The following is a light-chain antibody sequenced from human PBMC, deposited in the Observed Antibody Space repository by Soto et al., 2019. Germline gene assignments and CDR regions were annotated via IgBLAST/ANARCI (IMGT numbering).Light chain of an antibody. CDR3: QQYYSIPWT. CDR1: QSVLYNSYNDSY. Sequence: DIVMTQTPDSLAVSLGERATINCKSSQSVLYNSYNDSYLTWYQQKPGQSPRVLIYWASTRESGVPDRFSGSGSGTDFTLTISSLQAEDVAVYYCQQYYSIPWTFGQGTKVEIK. CDR2: WAS. J-gene: IGKJ1*01. V-gene: IGKV4-1*01.